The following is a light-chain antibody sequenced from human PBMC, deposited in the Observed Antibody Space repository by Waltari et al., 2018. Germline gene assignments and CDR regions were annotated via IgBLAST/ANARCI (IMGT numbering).Light chain of an antibody. Sequence: DIVMTQTPLSLPVTLGEPASLSCRSSQGLLDSDDGNTYLEWYLQRPGQSPQLLIYEVSNRASGVPDRFSGSGSDTDFTLKISRVEAEDVGVYYCMQALEFPLTFGGGTKVEIK. CDR1: QGLLDSDDGNTY. V-gene: IGKV2-40*01. CDR2: EVS. J-gene: IGKJ4*01. CDR3: MQALEFPLT.